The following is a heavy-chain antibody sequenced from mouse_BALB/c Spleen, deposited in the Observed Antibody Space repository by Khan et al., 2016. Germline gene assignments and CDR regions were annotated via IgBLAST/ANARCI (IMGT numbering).Heavy chain of an antibody. D-gene: IGHD1-2*01. Sequence: EVQLQESGPGLVKPSQSLSLTCTVTGYSITSDYAWNWIRQFPRNKLEWMGYISYSGSTRYYPSLKSRISFTRDTSKNQFFLQLNSVTTEDTATYYCARTPTAYYAMDYWGQGTSVTVSS. CDR3: ARTPTAYYAMDY. CDR2: ISYSGST. V-gene: IGHV3-2*02. J-gene: IGHJ4*01. CDR1: GYSITSDYA.